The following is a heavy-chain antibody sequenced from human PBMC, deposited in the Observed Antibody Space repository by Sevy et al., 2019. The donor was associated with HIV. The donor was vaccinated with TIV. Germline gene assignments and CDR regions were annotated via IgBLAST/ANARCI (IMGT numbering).Heavy chain of an antibody. Sequence: SETLCLTCTVSGDSVSSDNYYWSWIRQPPGKGLEWIGYMFYRGSTNYNPSLKSRVTISVDTSKNQFSLKLNSVTAADTAVYYCARLSAVSRSYNFDYWGQGTLVTVSS. CDR1: GDSVSSDNYY. J-gene: IGHJ4*02. CDR3: ARLSAVSRSYNFDY. V-gene: IGHV4-61*01. D-gene: IGHD4-4*01. CDR2: MFYRGST.